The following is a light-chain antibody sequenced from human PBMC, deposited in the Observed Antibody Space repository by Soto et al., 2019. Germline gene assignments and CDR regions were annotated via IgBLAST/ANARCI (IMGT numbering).Light chain of an antibody. CDR2: DVS. J-gene: IGLJ1*01. V-gene: IGLV2-14*01. CDR3: SSPTSSSTHV. CDR1: SSDVGGYNY. Sequence: QSVLTQPASVSGSPGQSITISCAGTSSDVGGYNYVSWYQQHPGKAPKLMIYDVSNRPSGVSNRFSGSKSGNTASLTISGLQAEDEAHYYCSSPTSSSTHVFGTATKVPS.